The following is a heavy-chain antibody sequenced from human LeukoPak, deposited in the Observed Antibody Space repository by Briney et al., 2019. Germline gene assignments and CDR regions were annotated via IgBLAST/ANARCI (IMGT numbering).Heavy chain of an antibody. J-gene: IGHJ4*02. CDR2: IIPIFGTA. D-gene: IGHD3-10*01. CDR1: GGTFSSYA. Sequence: GSSVKVSCKASGGTFSSYAISWVRQAPGQGLEWMGGIIPIFGTANYAQKFQGRVTITADESTSTAYMELSSLRSEDTAVYYCARVRQGSGSPNTFDYRGQGTLVTVSS. CDR3: ARVRQGSGSPNTFDY. V-gene: IGHV1-69*01.